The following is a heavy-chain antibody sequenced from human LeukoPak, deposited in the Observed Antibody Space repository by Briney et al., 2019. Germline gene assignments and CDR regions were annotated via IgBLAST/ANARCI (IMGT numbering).Heavy chain of an antibody. CDR2: IIPIFGTA. D-gene: IGHD6-19*01. V-gene: IGHV1-69*05. CDR1: GGTFSSYA. Sequence: ASVKVSCKASGGTFSSYAISWVRQAPGQGLEWMGGIIPIFGTANYAQKFQGRVTITTDESTSTAYMELSSLRSEDTAVYYCARDIAVAGAYYMDVWGKGTTVTVSS. CDR3: ARDIAVAGAYYMDV. J-gene: IGHJ6*03.